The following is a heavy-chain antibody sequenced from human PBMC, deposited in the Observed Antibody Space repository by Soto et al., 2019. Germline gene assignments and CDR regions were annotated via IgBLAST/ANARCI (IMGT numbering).Heavy chain of an antibody. V-gene: IGHV4-59*01. J-gene: IGHJ4*02. D-gene: IGHD6-13*01. Sequence: SETLSLTCTVSGGSISSYYWSWIRQPPGKGLEWIGYIYYSGSTNYNPSLKSRVTISVDTSKNQFSLKLSSVTAADTAVYYCAREVSTFSAAGKLTPFDYRAQRTLVPVSA. CDR1: GGSISSYY. CDR3: AREVSTFSAAGKLTPFDY. CDR2: IYYSGST.